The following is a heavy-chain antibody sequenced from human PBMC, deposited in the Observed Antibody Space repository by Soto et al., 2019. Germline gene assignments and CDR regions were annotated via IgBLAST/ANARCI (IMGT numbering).Heavy chain of an antibody. CDR1: GGSISSYY. CDR3: ARNRGLEYYFDY. D-gene: IGHD1-1*01. V-gene: IGHV4-59*01. CDR2: IYYSGST. J-gene: IGHJ4*02. Sequence: QVQLQESGPGLVKPSETLSLTCTVSGGSISSYYWSWIRQPPGKGLEWIGYIYYSGSTNYNPSLKSRVTISVDTSKNQFSLKLSSVTAADTAVYYCARNRGLEYYFDYWGQGTLVTVSS.